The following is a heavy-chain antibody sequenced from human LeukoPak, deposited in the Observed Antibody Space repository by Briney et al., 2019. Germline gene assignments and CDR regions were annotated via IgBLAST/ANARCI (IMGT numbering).Heavy chain of an antibody. CDR1: GYTFTSYG. V-gene: IGHV1-18*01. CDR3: ARDRTRTNIEVAGYDAFDI. CDR2: ISAYNGNT. Sequence: GASVKVSCKASGYTFTSYGISWVRQAPGQGLEWMGWISAYNGNTNYAQKLQGRVTMTTDTSTSTAYMELRSLRSDDTAVYYCARDRTRTNIEVAGYDAFDIWGQGTMVTVSS. D-gene: IGHD6-19*01. J-gene: IGHJ3*02.